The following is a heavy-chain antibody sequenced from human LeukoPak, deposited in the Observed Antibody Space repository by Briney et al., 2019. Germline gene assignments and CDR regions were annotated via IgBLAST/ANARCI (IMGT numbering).Heavy chain of an antibody. J-gene: IGHJ6*03. CDR2: IYYSGST. CDR1: GGSISSSSYY. V-gene: IGHV4-39*01. Sequence: SETLSLTCTVSGGSISSSSYYWGWIRQPPGKGLERIGSIYYSGSTYYNPSLKSRVTISVDTSKNQFSLKLSSVTAADTAVYYCASPKYGSGIDLSQGTSRYYYMDVWGKGTTVTVSS. D-gene: IGHD3-10*01. CDR3: ASPKYGSGIDLSQGTSRYYYMDV.